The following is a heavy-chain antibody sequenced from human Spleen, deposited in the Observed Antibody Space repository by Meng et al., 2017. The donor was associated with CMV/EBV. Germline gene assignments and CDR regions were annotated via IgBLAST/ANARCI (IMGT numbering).Heavy chain of an antibody. J-gene: IGHJ6*02. CDR1: GYTFTSYD. CDR2: MNPNSGNT. D-gene: IGHD6-13*01. Sequence: ASVKVSCKASGYTFTSYDINWVRQATGQGLEWMGWMNPNSGNTGYAQKFQGRVTMTRNTSISTAYVELSSLRSEDTAVYYCAISGGVGTYYYYGMDVWGQGTTVTVSS. CDR3: AISGGVGTYYYYGMDV. V-gene: IGHV1-8*02.